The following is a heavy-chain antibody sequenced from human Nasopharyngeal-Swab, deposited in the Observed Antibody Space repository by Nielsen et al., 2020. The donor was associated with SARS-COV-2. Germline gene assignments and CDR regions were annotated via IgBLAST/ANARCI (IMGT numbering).Heavy chain of an antibody. V-gene: IGHV1-69*13. CDR3: ARIIVGATLFDY. CDR1: GGTFSSYA. Sequence: SVKVSCKASGGTFSSYAISWVRQAPGQGLEWMGGIIPIFGTANYAQKFQGRVTITADESTSTAYMELSSLGSEDTAVYYCARIIVGATLFDYWGQGTLVTVSS. D-gene: IGHD1-26*01. J-gene: IGHJ4*02. CDR2: IIPIFGTA.